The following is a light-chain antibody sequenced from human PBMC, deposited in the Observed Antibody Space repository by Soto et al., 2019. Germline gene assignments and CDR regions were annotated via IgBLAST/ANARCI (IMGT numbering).Light chain of an antibody. J-gene: IGKJ1*01. Sequence: EIVMTQSPATLPVSPGGRATLSCRASQSISDTLAWYQQKPGQAPRLLIHGASTRATGFPARFSGSGSGTDFTLTISSLQSEDFAVYYCQQYNNWPWTVGQGTKVEIK. CDR1: QSISDT. CDR2: GAS. V-gene: IGKV3-15*01. CDR3: QQYNNWPWT.